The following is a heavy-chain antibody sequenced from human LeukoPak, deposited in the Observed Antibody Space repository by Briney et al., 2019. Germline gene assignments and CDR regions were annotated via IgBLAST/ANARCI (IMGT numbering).Heavy chain of an antibody. D-gene: IGHD1-26*01. Sequence: SVKVSCKASGGTFSSYAIRWVRQAPGQGLEWMGRIIPILGIANYAQKFQGRVTITADKSTSTAYMELSSLRSEDTAVYYCARSSMGATSSPGAFDIWGQGTMVTVSS. CDR2: IIPILGIA. CDR1: GGTFSSYA. CDR3: ARSSMGATSSPGAFDI. V-gene: IGHV1-69*04. J-gene: IGHJ3*02.